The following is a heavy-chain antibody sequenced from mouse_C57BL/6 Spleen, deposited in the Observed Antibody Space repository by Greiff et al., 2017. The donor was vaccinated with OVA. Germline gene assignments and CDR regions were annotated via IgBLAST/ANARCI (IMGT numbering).Heavy chain of an antibody. V-gene: IGHV5-16*01. CDR2: INYDGSST. D-gene: IGHD4-1*01. Sequence: EVKLVESEGGLVQPGSSMKLSCTASGFTFSDYYMAWVRQVPEKGLEWVANINYDGSSTYYLDSLKGRFIISRDTAKNILYLQISSLKSEDTATYYGARDLGLYWYFDVWGTGTTVTVSS. CDR1: GFTFSDYY. J-gene: IGHJ1*03. CDR3: ARDLGLYWYFDV.